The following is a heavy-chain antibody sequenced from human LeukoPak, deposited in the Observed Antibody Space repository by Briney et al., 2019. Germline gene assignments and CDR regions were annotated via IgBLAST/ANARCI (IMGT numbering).Heavy chain of an antibody. CDR1: GYTFTSYA. D-gene: IGHD3-10*01. V-gene: IGHV1-3*01. Sequence: ASVKVSCKASGYTFTSYAMHWVRQAPGQRLEWMGWINAGNGNTKYSQKFQGRVTITRDTSASTAYMELSSLRSEDTAVYYCARTKEYYYGSGSYYPWGQGTLVTVSS. CDR3: ARTKEYYYGSGSYYP. J-gene: IGHJ5*02. CDR2: INAGNGNT.